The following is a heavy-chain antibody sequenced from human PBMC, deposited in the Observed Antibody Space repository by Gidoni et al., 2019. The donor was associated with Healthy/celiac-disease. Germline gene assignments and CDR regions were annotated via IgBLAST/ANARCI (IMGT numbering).Heavy chain of an antibody. CDR3: ASLVRVAAMVFYGMDV. V-gene: IGHV3-66*01. J-gene: IGHJ6*02. CDR2: IYSGGST. CDR1: GFTVSSNY. Sequence: EVQLVVSGGGLVQPGGSLRLPCAASGFTVSSNYMSWVRQAPGKGLEWVSVIYSGGSTYYADSVKGRFTISRDNSKNTLYLQMNSMRAEDTAVYYCASLVRVAAMVFYGMDVWGQGTTVTVSS. D-gene: IGHD5-18*01.